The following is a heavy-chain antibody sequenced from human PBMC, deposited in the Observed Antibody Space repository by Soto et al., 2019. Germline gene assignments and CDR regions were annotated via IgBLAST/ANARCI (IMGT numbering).Heavy chain of an antibody. CDR1: GYTFTSYA. CDR2: INAGNGNT. V-gene: IGHV1-3*01. J-gene: IGHJ4*02. D-gene: IGHD3-9*01. CDR3: ARDGRYFDWSPPVDY. Sequence: GASVKVSCKASGYTFTSYAMHWVRQAPGQRLEWMGWINAGNGNTKYSQKFQGRVTITRDTSASTAYMELSSLRSEDTAVYYCARDGRYFDWSPPVDYWGQGTLVTVSS.